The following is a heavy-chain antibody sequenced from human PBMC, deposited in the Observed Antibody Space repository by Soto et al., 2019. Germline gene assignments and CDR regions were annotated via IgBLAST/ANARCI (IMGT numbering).Heavy chain of an antibody. CDR3: AKGGYYDSSGYLGWLDY. CDR2: ISYDGSNR. D-gene: IGHD3-22*01. V-gene: IGHV3-30*18. CDR1: GFTFSSYG. J-gene: IGHJ4*02. Sequence: QVQLVESGGGVVQPGRSLRLSCAASGFTFSSYGIHWVRQAPGKGLEWVAVISYDGSNRYYADSVKGRFTISRDNSKNTLYLQMNSLRAEDTAVYYCAKGGYYDSSGYLGWLDYWGQGTRVTVSS.